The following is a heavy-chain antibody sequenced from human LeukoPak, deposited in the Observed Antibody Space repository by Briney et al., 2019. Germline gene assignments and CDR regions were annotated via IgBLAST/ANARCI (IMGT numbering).Heavy chain of an antibody. CDR1: GGSFSGYY. CDR3: ARRDIAFNAFDT. CDR2: INHSGST. J-gene: IGHJ3*02. D-gene: IGHD2-21*01. Sequence: SETLSLTCAVYGGSFSGYYWSWIRQPPGKGLEWIGEINHSGSTNYNPSLKSRVTISIDTSKNQFSLKMISVTAADTAVYYCARRDIAFNAFDTWSQGTMVTVSS. V-gene: IGHV4-34*01.